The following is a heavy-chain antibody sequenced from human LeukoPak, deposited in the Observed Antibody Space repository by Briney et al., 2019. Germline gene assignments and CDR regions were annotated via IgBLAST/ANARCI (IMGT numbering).Heavy chain of an antibody. CDR2: INPNSGGT. CDR3: ARARSSSWYYVDY. Sequence: GAPVKVSCKASGYTFTGYYMHWVRQAPGQGLEWTGWINPNSGGTNYAQKFQGRVTMTRDTSISTAYMELSRLRSDDTAVYYCARARSSSWYYVDYWGQGTLVTVSS. CDR1: GYTFTGYY. D-gene: IGHD6-13*01. V-gene: IGHV1-2*02. J-gene: IGHJ4*02.